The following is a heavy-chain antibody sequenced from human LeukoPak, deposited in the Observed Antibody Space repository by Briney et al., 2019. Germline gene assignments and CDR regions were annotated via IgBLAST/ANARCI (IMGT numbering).Heavy chain of an antibody. CDR1: GFTFSSYG. D-gene: IGHD2-21*02. CDR2: ISYDGSNK. Sequence: GGSLRLSCAASGFTFSSYGMHWVRQAPGKGLEWVAVISYDGSNKYYADSVKGRFTTSRDNSKNTLYLQMNSLRAEDTAVYYCAKVEIAYCGGDCYSDYWGQGTLVTVSS. J-gene: IGHJ4*02. V-gene: IGHV3-30*18. CDR3: AKVEIAYCGGDCYSDY.